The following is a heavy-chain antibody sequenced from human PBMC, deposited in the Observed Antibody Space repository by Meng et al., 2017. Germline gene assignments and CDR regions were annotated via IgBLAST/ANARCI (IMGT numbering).Heavy chain of an antibody. V-gene: IGHV4-38-2*01. D-gene: IGHD3-16*01. CDR3: ARGELFLAAPQNPPDY. Sequence: SETLSLTCAVSGYSISSGYYWGWIRQPPGKGLEWIGSIYHSGSTYYNPSLKSRVTISVDPSKNQVSLKLSSVTAADTAVYYCARGELFLAAPQNPPDYWGQGTLVTVSS. CDR2: IYHSGST. CDR1: GYSISSGYY. J-gene: IGHJ4*02.